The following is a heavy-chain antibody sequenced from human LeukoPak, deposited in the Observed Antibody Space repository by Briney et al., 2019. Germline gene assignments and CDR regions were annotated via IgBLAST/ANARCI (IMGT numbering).Heavy chain of an antibody. V-gene: IGHV3-30*04. CDR3: ARDFQGSYWFDP. Sequence: GGSLRLSCAASGFTFSSYAMHWVRQAPGKGLEWVAVISYDGSNKYYADSVKGRFTISRDNSKNTLYLQMNSLRAEDTAVYYCARDFQGSYWFDPWGQGTLVTVSS. CDR2: ISYDGSNK. CDR1: GFTFSSYA. J-gene: IGHJ5*02. D-gene: IGHD3-10*01.